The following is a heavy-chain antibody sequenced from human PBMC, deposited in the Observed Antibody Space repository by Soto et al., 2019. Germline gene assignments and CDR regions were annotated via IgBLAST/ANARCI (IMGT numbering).Heavy chain of an antibody. V-gene: IGHV1-2*02. CDR3: ARDPGIETITDWYFNC. J-gene: IGHJ2*01. CDR2: ISPRTGGT. Sequence: ASVKVSCKASGYTFTNYYLHWVRQAPGQGLEWMGWISPRTGGTKYAQTFQGRVTLTRDTSITTAYMELSSLRSDDTAVYYCARDPGIETITDWYFNCWGRGTLVTVPS. CDR1: GYTFTNYY. D-gene: IGHD1-20*01.